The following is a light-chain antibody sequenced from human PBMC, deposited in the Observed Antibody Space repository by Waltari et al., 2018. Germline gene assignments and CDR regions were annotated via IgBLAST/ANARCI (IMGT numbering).Light chain of an antibody. CDR2: TNH. V-gene: IGLV1-44*01. J-gene: IGLJ1*01. Sequence: QSVLTHPPSTCGSPGQWGSIPCSGSTSNIGGNTVTWYQHLPGTAPKLHTHTNHQRPSGVPDRSSGSKSGTSASRAISGLQSEDEADYYCAAWDDSLNCFYVFGTGTKVTVL. CDR1: TSNIGGNT. CDR3: AAWDDSLNCFYV.